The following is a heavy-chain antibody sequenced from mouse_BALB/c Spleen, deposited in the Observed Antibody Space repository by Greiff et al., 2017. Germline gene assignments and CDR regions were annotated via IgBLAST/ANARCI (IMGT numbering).Heavy chain of an antibody. Sequence: VQLQQSGAELVKPGASVKLSCKASGYTFTSYYMYWVKQRPGQGLEWIGEINPINGGTNFNEKFKSKATLTVDKSSSTAYMQLSSLTSEDSAVYYCTRGGYDWCAYWGQGTLVTVSA. CDR2: INPINGGT. CDR1: GYTFTSYY. V-gene: IGHV1S81*02. D-gene: IGHD2-2*01. J-gene: IGHJ3*01. CDR3: TRGGYDWCAY.